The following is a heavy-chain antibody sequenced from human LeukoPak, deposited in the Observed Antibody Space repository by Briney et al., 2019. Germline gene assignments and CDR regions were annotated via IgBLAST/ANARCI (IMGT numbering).Heavy chain of an antibody. V-gene: IGHV3-30*18. CDR2: ISYDGSNK. J-gene: IGHJ4*02. CDR1: GFTFSSYG. CDR3: ANSHQWLPIDY. Sequence: GGSLRLSCAASGFTFSSYGMHWVRQAPGKGLEWVAVISYDGSNKYYADSVKGRFTISRDNSKNTLYLQMNSLRAEDTAVYYCANSHQWLPIDYWGQGTLVTVSS. D-gene: IGHD6-19*01.